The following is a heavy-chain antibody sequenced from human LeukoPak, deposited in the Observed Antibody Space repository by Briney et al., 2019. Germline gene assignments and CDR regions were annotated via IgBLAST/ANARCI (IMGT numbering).Heavy chain of an antibody. Sequence: GGSLRLSCVASGFTFNNYWMSWARQAPGKGLEWVANIKKDGSEKYSVDSVKGRFTISRDNSKNTLYLQMNSLRAEDTAVYYCAKDPMYGSGPGYFDYWGQGTLVTVSS. V-gene: IGHV3-7*03. J-gene: IGHJ4*02. D-gene: IGHD3-10*01. CDR1: GFTFNNYW. CDR2: IKKDGSEK. CDR3: AKDPMYGSGPGYFDY.